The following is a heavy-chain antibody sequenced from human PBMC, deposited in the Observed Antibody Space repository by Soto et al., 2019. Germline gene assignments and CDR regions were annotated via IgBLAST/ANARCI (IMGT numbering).Heavy chain of an antibody. V-gene: IGHV6-1*01. J-gene: IGHJ6*02. Sequence: KQSQTLSLTCAISGDSVSSNSAAWNWIRQSPSRGLEWLGRTYYRSKWYNDYAVSVKSRITINPDTSKNQFSLQLNSVTPEDTAVYYCARASSSGYDSEGSSQPDGGMDVWGQGTTVTVSS. CDR2: TYYRSKWYN. CDR1: GDSVSSNSAA. D-gene: IGHD5-12*01. CDR3: ARASSSGYDSEGSSQPDGGMDV.